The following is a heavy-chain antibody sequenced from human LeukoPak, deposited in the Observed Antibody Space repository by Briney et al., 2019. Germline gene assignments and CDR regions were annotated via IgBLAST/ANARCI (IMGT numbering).Heavy chain of an antibody. D-gene: IGHD3-3*01. CDR3: ASHREAYYDFWSGLDYYYGMDV. CDR1: GFTFSDYY. V-gene: IGHV3-53*01. J-gene: IGHJ6*02. Sequence: GGSLRLSCAASGFTFSDYYMSWVRQAPGKGLEWVSVTYSGGSTYYADSVKGRFTISRDNSKNTLYLQMNSLRAEDTAVYYCASHREAYYDFWSGLDYYYGMDVWGQGTTVTVSS. CDR2: TYSGGST.